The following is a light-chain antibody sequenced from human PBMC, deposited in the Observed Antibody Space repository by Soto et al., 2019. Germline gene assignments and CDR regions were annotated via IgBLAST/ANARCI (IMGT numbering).Light chain of an antibody. Sequence: DIQMTQSPSSLSASVGDRGTITCRTSQSIRSSLNWYQQKPGKAPNLLIYAASRLQSGVPSRFSGSGSGTDFTLAISSLQPADFATYYCQQSYSTPFTFGPGTKVDIK. CDR3: QQSYSTPFT. CDR1: QSIRSS. V-gene: IGKV1-39*01. J-gene: IGKJ3*01. CDR2: AAS.